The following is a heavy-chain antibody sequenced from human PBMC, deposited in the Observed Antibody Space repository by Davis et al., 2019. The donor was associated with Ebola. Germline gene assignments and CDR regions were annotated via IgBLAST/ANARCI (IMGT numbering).Heavy chain of an antibody. Sequence: GESLKISCAASGFTFSSYEMNWVRQSPGKGLEWVSYISSSGSTIYYADSVKGRFTISRDNAKNSLYLQMNSLRAEDTAVYYCARDSKKIQLWYPNYYYYGMDVWGQGTTVTVSS. V-gene: IGHV3-48*03. CDR2: ISSSGSTI. CDR3: ARDSKKIQLWYPNYYYYGMDV. J-gene: IGHJ6*02. D-gene: IGHD5-18*01. CDR1: GFTFSSYE.